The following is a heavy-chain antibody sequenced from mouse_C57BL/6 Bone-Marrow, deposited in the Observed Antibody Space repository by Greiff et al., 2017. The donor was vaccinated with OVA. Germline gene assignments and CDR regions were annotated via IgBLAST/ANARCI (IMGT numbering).Heavy chain of an antibody. CDR3: ARQYYAMDY. CDR2: INSDGGST. V-gene: IGHV5-2*01. J-gene: IGHJ4*01. Sequence: EVQVVESGGGLVQPGESLKLSCESNEYEFPSHDMSWVRKTPEKRLELVAAINSDGGSTSYPDTMERRFIISRANTNTTLYLPMSSLRSEDTSLFYCARQYYAMDYWGQGTSVTVSS. CDR1: EYEFPSHD.